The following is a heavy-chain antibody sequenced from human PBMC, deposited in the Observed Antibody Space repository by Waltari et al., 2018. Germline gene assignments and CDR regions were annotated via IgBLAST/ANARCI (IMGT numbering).Heavy chain of an antibody. CDR3: AKHDYGDYNFAY. J-gene: IGHJ4*02. CDR2: IDYSGST. D-gene: IGHD4-17*01. Sequence: LQLQESGPGLVTPSETLSLTCTVSGGSISSSSYYLGWVRQPPGKGLEWIGSIDYSGSTYYNPSLKSRVTISVDTSKNQFSLKLSSVTAADTAVYYCAKHDYGDYNFAYWGQGTLVTVSS. V-gene: IGHV4-39*01. CDR1: GGSISSSSYY.